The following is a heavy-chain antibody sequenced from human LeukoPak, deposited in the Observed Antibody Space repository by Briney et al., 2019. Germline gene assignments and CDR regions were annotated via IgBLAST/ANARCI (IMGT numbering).Heavy chain of an antibody. CDR3: ARVGSGGTAMLDY. CDR1: GGSISSYY. V-gene: IGHV4-59*01. J-gene: IGHJ4*02. D-gene: IGHD5-18*01. CDR2: IYYSGST. Sequence: SETLSLTCTVSGGSISSYYWSWIRQPPGKGLEWIGYIYYSGSTNYNPSLKSRVTISVDTSKNQFSLKLSSVAAADTAVYYCARVGSGGTAMLDYWGQGTLVTVSS.